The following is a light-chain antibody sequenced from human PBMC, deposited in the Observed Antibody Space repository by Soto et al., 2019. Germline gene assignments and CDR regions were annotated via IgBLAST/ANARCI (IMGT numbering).Light chain of an antibody. Sequence: QAVVTQPPSASGTPGQRVTISCSGSSSNIESNTVDWYKQLPGTAPKLLIYSNNQRPSGVPDRFSGSKSGTSASLAISGLQSEDGADYYCAAWDDSLNGWVFGGGTKLTVL. CDR1: SSNIESNT. CDR3: AAWDDSLNGWV. V-gene: IGLV1-44*01. J-gene: IGLJ3*02. CDR2: SNN.